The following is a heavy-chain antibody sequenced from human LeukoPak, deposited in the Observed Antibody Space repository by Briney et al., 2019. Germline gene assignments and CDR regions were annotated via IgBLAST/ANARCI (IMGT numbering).Heavy chain of an antibody. J-gene: IGHJ3*02. CDR2: INPNGGGT. Sequence: PGASVKVSCKASGYTFTGYYMHWVRQAPGQGLEWMGWINPNGGGTNYAQKFQGRVTMTRDTSISTAYMELSRLRSDDTAVYYCARTHYGSGSYYMGDAFDIWGQGTMVTVSS. CDR1: GYTFTGYY. V-gene: IGHV1-2*02. CDR3: ARTHYGSGSYYMGDAFDI. D-gene: IGHD3-10*01.